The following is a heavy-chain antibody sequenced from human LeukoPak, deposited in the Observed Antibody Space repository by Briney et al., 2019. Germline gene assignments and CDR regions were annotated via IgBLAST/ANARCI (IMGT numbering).Heavy chain of an antibody. CDR2: INGDGSDR. V-gene: IGHV3-7*03. CDR1: EFTFTNFW. Sequence: GGSLRLSCAASEFTFTNFWMSWVRQAPGKGLEWVANINGDGSDRYYMDSLKGRFTISRDNAKNSLYLQMNSLRVEDTAIYYCAIAYGLDVWGQGTTVTVSS. CDR3: AIAYGLDV. J-gene: IGHJ6*02.